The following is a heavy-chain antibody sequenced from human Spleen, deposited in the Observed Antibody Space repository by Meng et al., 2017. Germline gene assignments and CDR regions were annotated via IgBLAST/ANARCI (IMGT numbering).Heavy chain of an antibody. CDR2: ISWNSDRI. CDR1: GFTFHDYA. CDR3: AKAGYSYGSYFDY. J-gene: IGHJ4*02. V-gene: IGHV3-9*03. D-gene: IGHD5-18*01. Sequence: SLKISCAASGFTFHDYAMHWVRQAPGKGLEWVSGISWNSDRIGYADSVKGRFTISRDNAKVYLQMNSLRAEDMALYYCAKAGYSYGSYFDYWGQGTLVTVSS.